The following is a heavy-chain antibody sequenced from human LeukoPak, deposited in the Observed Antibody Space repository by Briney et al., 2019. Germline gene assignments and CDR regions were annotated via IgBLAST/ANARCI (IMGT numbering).Heavy chain of an antibody. Sequence: GASVKVSCKASGYTFTSYGISWVRQAPGQGLEWMGWISAYNGNTNYAQKLQGRATMTTDTSTSTAYMELRSLRSDDTAVYYCARDRQGYSTSYYYYYGMDVWGQGTTVTVSS. V-gene: IGHV1-18*01. CDR1: GYTFTSYG. D-gene: IGHD6-13*01. CDR3: ARDRQGYSTSYYYYYGMDV. CDR2: ISAYNGNT. J-gene: IGHJ6*02.